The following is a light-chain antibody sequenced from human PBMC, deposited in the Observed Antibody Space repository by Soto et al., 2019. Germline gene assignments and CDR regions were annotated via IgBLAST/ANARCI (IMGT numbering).Light chain of an antibody. CDR2: DVS. CDR3: QGYNGAQFT. V-gene: IGKV1-27*01. CDR1: QGISNC. J-gene: IGKJ3*01. Sequence: DIQMTQSPSSLSASVGDRVTITCRASQGISNCLAWYQQRPGRVPKLLIYDVSTLQSGVPSRFSGSGSGTDFTLTINSLQPEDVATYYDQGYNGAQFTFGPGTKVDIK.